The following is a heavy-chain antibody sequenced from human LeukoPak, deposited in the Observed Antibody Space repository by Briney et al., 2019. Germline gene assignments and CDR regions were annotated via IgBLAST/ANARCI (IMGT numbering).Heavy chain of an antibody. V-gene: IGHV1-18*01. D-gene: IGHD3-22*01. J-gene: IGHJ4*02. CDR3: ARAFYYYDSSDYYSSFDH. Sequence: ASVKVSCKASGYTFTTFGITWVRQAPGQGLEWMGWISTYNGNTNYAQKLQGRVTVTTDTSTSTAYMQLRSLRSDDTAIYYCARAFYYYDSSDYYSSFDHWGQGTLVTVSS. CDR2: ISTYNGNT. CDR1: GYTFTTFG.